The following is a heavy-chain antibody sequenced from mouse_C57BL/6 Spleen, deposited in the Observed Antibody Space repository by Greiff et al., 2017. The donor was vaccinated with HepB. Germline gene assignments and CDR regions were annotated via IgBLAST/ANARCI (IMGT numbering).Heavy chain of an antibody. CDR3: TIITTVVATSYWYFDV. Sequence: DVMLVESGEGLVKPGGSLKLSCAASGFTFSSYAMSWVRQTPEKRLEWVAYISSGGDYIYYADTVKGRFTISRDNARNTLYLQMSSLKSEDTAMYYCTIITTVVATSYWYFDVWGTGTTVTVSS. CDR2: ISSGGDYI. CDR1: GFTFSSYA. D-gene: IGHD1-1*01. J-gene: IGHJ1*03. V-gene: IGHV5-9-1*02.